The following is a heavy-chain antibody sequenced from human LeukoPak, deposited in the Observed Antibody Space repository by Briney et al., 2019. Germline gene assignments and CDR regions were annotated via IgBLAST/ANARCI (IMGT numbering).Heavy chain of an antibody. J-gene: IGHJ4*02. V-gene: IGHV1-8*02. Sequence: GASVTVSCKASGYTFTSYDINWVRQAPGQGLEWMGWMNPNSGNTGYAQKLQGRVTMTTDTSTSTAYMELRSLRSDDTAVYYCARGFRYSSSSSSDYWGQGTLVTVSS. CDR1: GYTFTSYD. CDR2: MNPNSGNT. D-gene: IGHD6-6*01. CDR3: ARGFRYSSSSSSDY.